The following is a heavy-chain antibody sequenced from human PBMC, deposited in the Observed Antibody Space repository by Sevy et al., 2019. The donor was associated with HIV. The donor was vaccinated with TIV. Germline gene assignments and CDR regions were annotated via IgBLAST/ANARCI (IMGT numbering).Heavy chain of an antibody. J-gene: IGHJ4*02. D-gene: IGHD1-26*01. Sequence: SETLSLTCTVSGGSITSLYWNWIRQPPGKGLEWIANIYYNGHINYNPSLKSRVTLSLDTSENQFSLRLSSVTAADTAMYYCAGENAWGRGYSWGQGTLFTVSS. CDR2: IYYNGHI. V-gene: IGHV4-59*08. CDR3: AGENAWGRGYS. CDR1: GGSITSLY.